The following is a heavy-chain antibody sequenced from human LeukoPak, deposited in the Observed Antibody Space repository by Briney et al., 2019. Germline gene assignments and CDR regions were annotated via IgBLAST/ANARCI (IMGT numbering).Heavy chain of an antibody. D-gene: IGHD1-26*01. CDR2: INPNSGGT. CDR3: ARGLSPTSNWEFDD. J-gene: IGHJ4*02. Sequence: ASVKVSCKTSGYSFAGYFIHWVRQAPGQGLQWMGRINPNSGGTEYEQSFQCRVTMTRDTSISTAYVGVSTLISDDTAVYYCARGLSPTSNWEFDDWGQGTLVTVSS. CDR1: GYSFAGYF. V-gene: IGHV1-2*06.